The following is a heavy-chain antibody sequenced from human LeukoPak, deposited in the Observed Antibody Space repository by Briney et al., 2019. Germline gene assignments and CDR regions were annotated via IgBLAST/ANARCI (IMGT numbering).Heavy chain of an antibody. J-gene: IGHJ3*02. CDR2: ISYDGSNK. D-gene: IGHD2-2*01. CDR1: GFTFSSYA. V-gene: IGHV3-30-3*01. CDR3: ARGLIGYCSSTSCYNAFDI. Sequence: PGGSLRPSCAASGFTFSSYAMHWVRQAPGKGLEWVAVISYDGSNKYYADSVKGRFTISRDNSKNTLYLQMNSLRAEDTAVYYCARGLIGYCSSTSCYNAFDIWGQGTMVTVSS.